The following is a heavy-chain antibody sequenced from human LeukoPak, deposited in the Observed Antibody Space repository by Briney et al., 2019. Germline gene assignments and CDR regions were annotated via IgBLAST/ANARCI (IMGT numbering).Heavy chain of an antibody. CDR1: GGSISSYY. CDR3: ATRPDIAAAGPGWFDP. J-gene: IGHJ5*02. Sequence: PSETLSLTCTVSGGSISSYYWSWIRQPPGKGLEWIGEINHSGSTNYNPSLKSRVTISVDTSKNQFSLKLSSVTAADTAVYYCATRPDIAAAGPGWFDPWGQGTLVTVSS. V-gene: IGHV4-34*01. CDR2: INHSGST. D-gene: IGHD6-13*01.